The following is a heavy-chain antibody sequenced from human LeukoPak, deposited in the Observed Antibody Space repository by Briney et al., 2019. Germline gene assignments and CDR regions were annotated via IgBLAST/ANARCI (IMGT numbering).Heavy chain of an antibody. CDR2: ISSYNDNT. CDR3: ARSYYDFWSGRAYYYYYMDV. V-gene: IGHV1-18*01. CDR1: GYTFSNYG. Sequence: ASVKVSCKASGYTFSNYGISWVRQAPGQGLEWMGWISSYNDNTNYAQKLQGRVTMTTDTSTSTAYMELRSLRSDDTAVYYCARSYYDFWSGRAYYYYYMDVWGKGTTVTVSS. J-gene: IGHJ6*03. D-gene: IGHD3-3*01.